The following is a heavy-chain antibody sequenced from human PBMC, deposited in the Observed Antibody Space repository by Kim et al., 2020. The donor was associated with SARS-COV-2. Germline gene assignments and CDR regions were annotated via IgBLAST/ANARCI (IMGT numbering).Heavy chain of an antibody. CDR1: GFTFSSYA. Sequence: GGSLRLSCAASGFTFSSYAMSWVRQAPGKGLEWVSAISGSGGSTYYADSVKGRFTISRDNSKNTLYLQMNSLRAEDTAVYYCAQSRYYDFWSGNYMDVWGEGATVTVSS. V-gene: IGHV3-23*01. CDR3: AQSRYYDFWSGNYMDV. J-gene: IGHJ6*03. D-gene: IGHD3-3*01. CDR2: ISGSGGST.